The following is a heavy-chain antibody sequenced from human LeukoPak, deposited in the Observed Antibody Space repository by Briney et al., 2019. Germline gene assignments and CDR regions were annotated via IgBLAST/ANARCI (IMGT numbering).Heavy chain of an antibody. V-gene: IGHV1-24*01. CDR3: ATDPFAVAGTSDY. CDR2: FDPEDGET. D-gene: IGHD6-19*01. CDR1: GYTLIELF. J-gene: IGHJ4*02. Sequence: ASVKVSCKVSGYTLIELFMHWVRPAAGKGLEWMGGFDPEDGETIYVQKFQGRVTMTDDTSTDTAYMELSSLRSEDTAVYYCATDPFAVAGTSDYWGQGTLVTVSS.